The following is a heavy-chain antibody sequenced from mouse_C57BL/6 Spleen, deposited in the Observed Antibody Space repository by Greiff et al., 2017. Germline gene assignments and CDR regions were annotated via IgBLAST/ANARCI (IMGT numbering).Heavy chain of an antibody. Sequence: EVKLMESGGDLVKPGGSLKLSCAASGFTFSSYGMSWVRQTPDKRLEWVATISSGGSYTYYPDSVKGRVTISRDNAKNTLYLQMSSLRSEDTAMYYCARHEDSSGYAWFAYWGQGTLVTVSA. CDR3: ARHEDSSGYAWFAY. D-gene: IGHD3-2*02. CDR1: GFTFSSYG. J-gene: IGHJ3*01. V-gene: IGHV5-6*01. CDR2: ISSGGSYT.